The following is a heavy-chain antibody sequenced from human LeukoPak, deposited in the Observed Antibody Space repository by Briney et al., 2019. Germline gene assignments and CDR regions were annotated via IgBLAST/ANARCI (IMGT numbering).Heavy chain of an antibody. CDR2: ISYSGST. D-gene: IGHD3-10*01. J-gene: IGHJ4*02. CDR1: AGSISSYY. CDR3: ARHPELYFFDY. V-gene: IGHV4-59*08. Sequence: ASETLSLTCTVSAGSISSYYCSWIRQPPGRGLEWIGYISYSGSTNYNPSLKSRVTISADTSKNQVSLTLSSVTAADTAVYYCARHPELYFFDYWGQGTLVSVSS.